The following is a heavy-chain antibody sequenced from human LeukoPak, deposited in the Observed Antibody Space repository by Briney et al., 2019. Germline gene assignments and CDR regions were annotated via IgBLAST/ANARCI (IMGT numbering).Heavy chain of an antibody. J-gene: IGHJ6*02. CDR2: TYYRSKWYN. Sequence: SQTLSLTCAISGDSVSSNSAAWNWIRQSPSRGLEWLGRTYYRSKWYNDYAVSVKSRITINPDTSKNQFSLQLNSVTPEDTAVYYCARDGSIVGATPKEISNYYYYGMDVWGQGTTVTVSS. CDR1: GDSVSSNSAA. CDR3: ARDGSIVGATPKEISNYYYYGMDV. V-gene: IGHV6-1*01. D-gene: IGHD1-26*01.